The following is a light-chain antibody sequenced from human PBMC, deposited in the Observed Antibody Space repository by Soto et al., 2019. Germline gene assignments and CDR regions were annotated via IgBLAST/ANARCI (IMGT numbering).Light chain of an antibody. CDR1: QIINDN. Sequence: VMTQSPATLSVSQGERATLFCWASQIINDNVAWYQQKPGQAPRLLMYGATTRATDIPARFSGGQSGTDFTLTISSLQPEDIATYYCQHLDTYPITFSQGTRLEIK. J-gene: IGKJ5*01. V-gene: IGKV3D-15*01. CDR2: GAT. CDR3: QHLDTYPIT.